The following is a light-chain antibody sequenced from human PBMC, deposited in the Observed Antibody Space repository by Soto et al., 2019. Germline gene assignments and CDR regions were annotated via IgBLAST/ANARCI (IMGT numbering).Light chain of an antibody. CDR2: AAS. CDR1: QSIGGF. Sequence: DIQMTQSPSSLSASVGDRVTITCRASQSIGGFLNWFQQKPGKAPKLLIYAASSLQSGVPSRFSGSGSGTDVTLTISSLQPEDFATYYCQQSYNVPLTFGGGTKVEIK. J-gene: IGKJ4*01. V-gene: IGKV1-39*01. CDR3: QQSYNVPLT.